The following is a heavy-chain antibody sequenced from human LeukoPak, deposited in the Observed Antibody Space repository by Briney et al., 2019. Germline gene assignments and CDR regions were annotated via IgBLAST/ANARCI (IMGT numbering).Heavy chain of an antibody. V-gene: IGHV4-34*01. J-gene: IGHJ4*02. CDR1: GGSFSGYY. D-gene: IGHD3-16*02. CDR2: INHSGST. Sequence: PSETLSLTCAVYGGSFSGYYWSWIRQPPGKGLEWIGEINHSGSTNYNPSLKSRVTISVDTSKNQFSLKLSSVTAADTAVYYCARGPPYDYVWGSYRYNNVGFDYWGQGTLVTVSS. CDR3: ARGPPYDYVWGSYRYNNVGFDY.